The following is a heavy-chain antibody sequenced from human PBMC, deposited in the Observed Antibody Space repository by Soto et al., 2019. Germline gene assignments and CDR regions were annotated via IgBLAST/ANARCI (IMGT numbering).Heavy chain of an antibody. J-gene: IGHJ5*02. D-gene: IGHD4-17*01. CDR2: IVVGSGNT. CDR1: GFTFTNSS. V-gene: IGHV1-58*02. Sequence: SVKVSCKASGFTFTNSSIQWVRQARGQRLEWIGWIVVGSGNTNYAQKFQERLTITRDMSTSTAYMELSSLRSEDMAVYYCARGPTGYGDDEVWGNWFDPWGEGTLVTVSS. CDR3: ARGPTGYGDDEVWGNWFDP.